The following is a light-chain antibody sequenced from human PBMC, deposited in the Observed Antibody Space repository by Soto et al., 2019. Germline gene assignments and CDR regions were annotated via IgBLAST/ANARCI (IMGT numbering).Light chain of an antibody. Sequence: EIVMTQSPATLSVSPGERATLSCRASQSVRSNLAWYQQKPGQAPRLLIYGASTRATGIPARFGGSGSGTEFTLTISSLQSEDFALYSCHQYDDWPSFGGGTKVEIK. CDR1: QSVRSN. CDR2: GAS. CDR3: HQYDDWPS. J-gene: IGKJ4*01. V-gene: IGKV3-15*01.